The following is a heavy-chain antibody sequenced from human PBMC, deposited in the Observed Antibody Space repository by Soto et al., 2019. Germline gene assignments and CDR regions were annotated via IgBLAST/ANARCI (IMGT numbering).Heavy chain of an antibody. V-gene: IGHV4-30-4*01. CDR3: ARSPYSSSSLDWFDP. J-gene: IGHJ5*02. CDR1: GGSITSVDHY. Sequence: SETLSLTCSVSGGSITSVDHYWSWIRQPPGKGLEWIGYIYYSGSTYYNPSLKSRVTISIDTSRNQFSLKLSSVPAADTAVYYCARSPYSSSSLDWFDPWGQGMLVTVSS. CDR2: IYYSGST. D-gene: IGHD6-6*01.